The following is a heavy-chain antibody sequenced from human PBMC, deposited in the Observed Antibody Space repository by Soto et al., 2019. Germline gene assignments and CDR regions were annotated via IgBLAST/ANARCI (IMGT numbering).Heavy chain of an antibody. V-gene: IGHV4-31*03. Sequence: QVQLQESGPGLVKPSQTLSLTCNVSGGSISSGGYYWSWIRQHPGKGLEWIGYIYYSGSTYYNPSLKSRVTISVDTSQNQFSLKLSSVTAADTAAYYCARQFIVVVPAAMGDWFDPWGQGTLVTVSS. CDR3: ARQFIVVVPAAMGDWFDP. J-gene: IGHJ5*02. D-gene: IGHD2-2*01. CDR2: IYYSGST. CDR1: GGSISSGGYY.